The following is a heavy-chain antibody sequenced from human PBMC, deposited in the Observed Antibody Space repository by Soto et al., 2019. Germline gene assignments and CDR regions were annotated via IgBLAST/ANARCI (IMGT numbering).Heavy chain of an antibody. Sequence: QVQLVESGGGVVQPGRSLRLSCAASGFTFSGYGMHWVRQAPGKGLEWVAVIWFDGNTEAYADSVKGRFIISRDHSKNTLFLQMNSLRAADTAVYYCARHIAVSGTRGFDHWGQGTLVTVSS. J-gene: IGHJ4*02. CDR2: IWFDGNTE. CDR3: ARHIAVSGTRGFDH. D-gene: IGHD2-21*01. V-gene: IGHV3-33*03. CDR1: GFTFSGYG.